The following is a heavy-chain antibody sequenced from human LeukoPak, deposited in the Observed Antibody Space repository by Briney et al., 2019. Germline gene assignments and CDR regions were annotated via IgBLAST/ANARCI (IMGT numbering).Heavy chain of an antibody. J-gene: IGHJ4*02. CDR3: ARSTSSSSWYYPPYFDY. D-gene: IGHD6-13*01. V-gene: IGHV4-34*01. CDR2: TNHSGST. Sequence: SETLSLTCAVYGGSFSGYYWSWIRQPPGKGLEWIGETNHSGSTNYNPSLKSRVTISVDTSKNQFSLKLSSVTAADTAVYYCARSTSSSSWYYPPYFDYWGQGTLVTVSS. CDR1: GGSFSGYY.